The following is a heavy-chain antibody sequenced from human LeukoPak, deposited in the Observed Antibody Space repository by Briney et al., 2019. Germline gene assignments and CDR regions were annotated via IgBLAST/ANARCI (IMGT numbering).Heavy chain of an antibody. V-gene: IGHV4-4*02. CDR2: IYHSGST. J-gene: IGHJ6*02. CDR1: GGSITSDNR. CDR3: ARDRDGMGV. Sequence: SGTLSLTCAVSGGSITSDNRWTWVRQPPGKGLEWIGAIYHSGSTDYNPSLKSRVTISVDKSKNQFSLKLSSVTAADTAVYFCARDRDGMGVWGQGTTVTVSS.